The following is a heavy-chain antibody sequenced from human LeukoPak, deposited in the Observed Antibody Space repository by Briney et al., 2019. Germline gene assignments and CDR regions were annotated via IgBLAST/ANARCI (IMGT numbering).Heavy chain of an antibody. V-gene: IGHV3-30*02. CDR1: GFTFSSYG. CDR3: AKDWSTTWYNWFDP. Sequence: GGSLRLSCAASGFTFSSYGMHWVRQDPGKGLEWVAFMRYGESDTYYKDSVKGRFTISRDNSKNTLYLQMNSLRPEDTAVYYCAKDWSTTWYNWFDPWGQGTLVTVSS. J-gene: IGHJ5*02. D-gene: IGHD2/OR15-2a*01. CDR2: MRYGESDT.